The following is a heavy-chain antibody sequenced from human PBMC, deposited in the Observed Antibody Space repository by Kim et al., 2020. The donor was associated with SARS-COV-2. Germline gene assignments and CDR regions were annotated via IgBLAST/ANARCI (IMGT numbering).Heavy chain of an antibody. CDR3: AREGIVGATTGFDY. V-gene: IGHV3-30*07. Sequence: ESVNGRFTISRDNSKNTLYLQMNSLRAEDTAVYYCAREGIVGATTGFDYWGQGTLVTVSS. D-gene: IGHD1-26*01. J-gene: IGHJ4*02.